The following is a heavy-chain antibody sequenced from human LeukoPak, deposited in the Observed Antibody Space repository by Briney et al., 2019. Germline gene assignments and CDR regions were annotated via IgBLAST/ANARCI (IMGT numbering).Heavy chain of an antibody. V-gene: IGHV3-7*01. CDR1: GFRFSRNW. CDR3: ARDWGFDAFDI. J-gene: IGHJ3*02. CDR2: IKHDGSEK. D-gene: IGHD7-27*01. Sequence: PGGSLRLSCAASGFRFSRNWMSWVRQAPGKGLEWVANIKHDGSEKYYVDPVKGRFTISRDNAKNSLYLQMNSLRAEDTAVYYCARDWGFDAFDIWGQGTMVTVSS.